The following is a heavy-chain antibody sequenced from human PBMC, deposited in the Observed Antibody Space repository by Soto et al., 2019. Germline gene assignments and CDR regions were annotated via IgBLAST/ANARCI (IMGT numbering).Heavy chain of an antibody. Sequence: GGSLRLSCAASGFTFSSYSMNWVRQAPGKGLEWVSSISSSSSYIYYADSVKGRFTISRDNAKNSLYLQMNSLRAEDTAVYYCATDPLRPGDFWSGYYGLDTPDYWGQGTLVTVSS. D-gene: IGHD3-3*01. CDR2: ISSSSSYI. CDR1: GFTFSSYS. V-gene: IGHV3-21*01. CDR3: ATDPLRPGDFWSGYYGLDTPDY. J-gene: IGHJ4*02.